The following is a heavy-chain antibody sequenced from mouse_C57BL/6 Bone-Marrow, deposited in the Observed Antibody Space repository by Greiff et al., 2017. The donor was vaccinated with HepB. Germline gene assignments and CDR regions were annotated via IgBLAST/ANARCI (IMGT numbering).Heavy chain of an antibody. CDR1: GFTFSSYA. Sequence: EVKLMESGGGLVKPGGSLKLSCAASGFTFSSYAMSWVRQTPEKRLEWVATISDGGSYTYYPDNVKGRFTISRDNAKNNLYLQMSHLKSEDTAMYYCARDPDGYSLFAYWGQGTLVTVSA. J-gene: IGHJ3*01. D-gene: IGHD2-3*01. CDR2: ISDGGSYT. CDR3: ARDPDGYSLFAY. V-gene: IGHV5-4*01.